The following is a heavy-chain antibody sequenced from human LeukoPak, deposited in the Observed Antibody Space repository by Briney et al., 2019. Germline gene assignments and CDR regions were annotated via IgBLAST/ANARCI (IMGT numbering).Heavy chain of an antibody. D-gene: IGHD1-26*01. CDR3: ASAKRGGIGSFDY. CDR2: INPNSGGT. V-gene: IGHV1-2*02. CDR1: GYTFTGYY. Sequence: ASVKVFCKASGYTFTGYYMHWVRQAPGQGLEWMGWINPNSGGTNYAQKFQGRVTMTRDTSISTAYMELSRLRSDDTAVYYCASAKRGGIGSFDYWGQGTLVTVSS. J-gene: IGHJ4*02.